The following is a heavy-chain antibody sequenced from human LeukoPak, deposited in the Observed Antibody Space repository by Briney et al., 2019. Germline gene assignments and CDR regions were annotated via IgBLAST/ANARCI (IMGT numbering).Heavy chain of an antibody. J-gene: IGHJ4*02. CDR2: ISSSSSYI. D-gene: IGHD2-2*01. CDR3: ARDGEYQLPLN. V-gene: IGHV3-21*01. Sequence: GGSLRPSCAASGFTFSSYSMNWVRQAPGKGLEWVSSISSSSSYIYYADSVKGRLTISRDNAKNSLYLQMNSLRAEDTAVYYCARDGEYQLPLNWGQGTLVTVSS. CDR1: GFTFSSYS.